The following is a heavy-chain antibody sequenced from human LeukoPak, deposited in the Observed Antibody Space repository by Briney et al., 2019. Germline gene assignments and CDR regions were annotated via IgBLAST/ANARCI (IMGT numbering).Heavy chain of an antibody. D-gene: IGHD3-22*01. Sequence: SETLSLTCTVSGGSISSYYWSWIRQPPGKGLEWIGYIYYSGSTNYNPSLKSRVTISVDTSKNQFSLKLSSVTAADTAVYYCARLQAPHYYDSSGYEHDAFDIWGQGTMVTVSS. CDR1: GGSISSYY. J-gene: IGHJ3*02. CDR3: ARLQAPHYYDSSGYEHDAFDI. CDR2: IYYSGST. V-gene: IGHV4-59*08.